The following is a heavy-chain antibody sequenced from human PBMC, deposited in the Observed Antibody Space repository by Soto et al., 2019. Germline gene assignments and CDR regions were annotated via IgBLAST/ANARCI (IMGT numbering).Heavy chain of an antibody. V-gene: IGHV3-30*18. D-gene: IGHD3-9*01. CDR1: GFTFSSYG. Sequence: GGSLRLSCAASGFTFSSYGMHWVRQAPGKGLEWVAVISYDGSNKYYADSVKGRFTISRDNSKNTLYLQMNSLRAEDTAVYYCAKDILRYFDWSPDWGQGTLVTSPQ. J-gene: IGHJ4*02. CDR2: ISYDGSNK. CDR3: AKDILRYFDWSPD.